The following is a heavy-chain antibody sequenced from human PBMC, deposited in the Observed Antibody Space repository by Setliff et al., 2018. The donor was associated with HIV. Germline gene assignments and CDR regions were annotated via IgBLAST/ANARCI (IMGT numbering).Heavy chain of an antibody. CDR3: ARDSSGGPTDFQH. CDR2: IVPLLGVP. D-gene: IGHD6-25*01. Sequence: EASVKVSCKASGGTFSYYTFTWVRQAPGQGLEWLGRIVPLLGVPDYAQKFQGRVTFTADRSTSTAYMELRSLRSDDTAVYYCARDSSGGPTDFQHWGQGTLVTVSS. CDR1: GGTFSYYT. J-gene: IGHJ1*01. V-gene: IGHV1-69*04.